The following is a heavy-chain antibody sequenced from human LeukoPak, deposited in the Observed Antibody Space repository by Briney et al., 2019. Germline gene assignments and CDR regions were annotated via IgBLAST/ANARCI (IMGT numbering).Heavy chain of an antibody. V-gene: IGHV1-69*04. D-gene: IGHD5-12*01. CDR1: GGTFSSYA. CDR2: IIPILGIA. J-gene: IGHJ4*02. CDR3: ARLPITDSGYDWVDY. Sequence: SVKVSCKASGGTFSSYAISWVRQAPGQGLEWMGRIIPILGIANYAQKFQGGVTITADKSTSTAYMELSSLRSEDTAVYYCARLPITDSGYDWVDYWGQGTLVTVSS.